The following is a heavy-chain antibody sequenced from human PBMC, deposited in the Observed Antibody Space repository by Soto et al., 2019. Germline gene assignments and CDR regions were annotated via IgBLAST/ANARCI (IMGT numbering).Heavy chain of an antibody. CDR2: ISSSSSYI. CDR1: GFTFSSYS. Sequence: EVQLVESGGGLVKPGGSLRLSCAASGFTFSSYSMNWARQAPGKGLEWVSSISSSSSYIYYADSVKGRFTISRDNAKNSLYLQMNSLRAEDTAVYYCARYSGYDLRGTNFDYWGQGTLVTVSS. CDR3: ARYSGYDLRGTNFDY. D-gene: IGHD5-12*01. J-gene: IGHJ4*02. V-gene: IGHV3-21*01.